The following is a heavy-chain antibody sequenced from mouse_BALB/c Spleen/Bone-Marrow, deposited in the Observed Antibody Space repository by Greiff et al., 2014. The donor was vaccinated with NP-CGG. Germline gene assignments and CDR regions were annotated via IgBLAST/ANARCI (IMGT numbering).Heavy chain of an antibody. V-gene: IGHV2-9*02. CDR3: ARITTATGAMDY. J-gene: IGHJ4*01. CDR2: IWADGST. D-gene: IGHD1-2*01. CDR1: GFSLTNYG. Sequence: VQVVESGPGLVAPSQSLSITRTVSGFSLTNYGVHWVRQPPGKGLEWLGVIWADGSTNYNSALMSRLSISKDNSRSQVFFKMNSLQTDDTAMYYCARITTATGAMDYWGQGTSVTVSS.